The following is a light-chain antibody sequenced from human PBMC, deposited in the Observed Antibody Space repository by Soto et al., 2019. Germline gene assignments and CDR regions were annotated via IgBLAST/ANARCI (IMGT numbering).Light chain of an antibody. CDR2: GAS. CDR3: QHYHGWPLT. V-gene: IGKV3-20*01. J-gene: IGKJ4*01. CDR1: QSVRSSH. Sequence: EIVLTQSPGTLSLSRGERATLSCRASQSVRSSHLAWYQQKPGQAPRLLIYGASSRATGIPDRFSGSGSGTDFTLTISSLQSEDFAVYYCQHYHGWPLTFGGGTKVDIK.